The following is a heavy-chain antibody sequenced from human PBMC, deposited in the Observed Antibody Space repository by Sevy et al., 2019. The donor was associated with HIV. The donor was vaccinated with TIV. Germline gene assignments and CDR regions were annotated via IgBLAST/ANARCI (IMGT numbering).Heavy chain of an antibody. J-gene: IGHJ6*02. CDR2: IGTAGDT. CDR3: ARESSSRTGMDV. Sequence: GGSLRLSCAASGFTFSSYDMHWVRQATGKGLEWVSAIGTAGDTYYPGSVKGRFTISRENAKNSLYLQMNSLRAGDTAAYYCARESSSRTGMDVWGQGTTVTVSS. D-gene: IGHD6-13*01. CDR1: GFTFSSYD. V-gene: IGHV3-13*01.